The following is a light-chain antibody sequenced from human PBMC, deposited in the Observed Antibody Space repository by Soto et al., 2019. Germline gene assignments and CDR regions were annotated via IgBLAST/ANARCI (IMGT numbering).Light chain of an antibody. CDR3: GAWDDGLSAYV. Sequence: QSVLTQPPSVSAAPGQKVTISCAGSGSNVGNHYVSWYQQLPGTAPKLLIYDDNKQPSGIPDRFSGSKSATSATLGISGLQTGDEADYYCGAWDDGLSAYVFGPGTKLTVL. V-gene: IGLV1-51*01. CDR1: GSNVGNHY. J-gene: IGLJ1*01. CDR2: DDN.